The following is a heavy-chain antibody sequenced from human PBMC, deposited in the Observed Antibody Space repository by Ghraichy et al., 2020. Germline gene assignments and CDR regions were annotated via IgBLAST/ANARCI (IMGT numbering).Heavy chain of an antibody. CDR2: ISYDGSNK. D-gene: IGHD3-22*01. Sequence: GGSLRLSCAASGFTFSSYGMHWVRQAPGKGLEWVAVISYDGSNKYYADSVKGRFTISRDNSKNTLYLQMNSLRAEDTAVYYCAKRNYDSSGYLALDYWGQGTLVTVSS. V-gene: IGHV3-30*18. CDR1: GFTFSSYG. J-gene: IGHJ4*02. CDR3: AKRNYDSSGYLALDY.